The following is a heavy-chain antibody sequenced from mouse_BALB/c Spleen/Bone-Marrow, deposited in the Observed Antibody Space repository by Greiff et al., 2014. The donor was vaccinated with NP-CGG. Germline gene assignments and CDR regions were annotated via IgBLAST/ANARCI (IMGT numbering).Heavy chain of an antibody. V-gene: IGHV14-3*02. CDR3: AHDAPFAY. D-gene: IGHD2-3*01. J-gene: IGHJ3*01. Sequence: EVKLQESGAELVKPGASVKLSCTTSGFNIKDTYIHWVKQRPEQGLEWIGRIDPANGNTKYDPEFQGKATMTADTSSNTAYLHISSLTSEDTAVYSCAHDAPFAYWGQGTLVTVSA. CDR2: IDPANGNT. CDR1: GFNIKDTY.